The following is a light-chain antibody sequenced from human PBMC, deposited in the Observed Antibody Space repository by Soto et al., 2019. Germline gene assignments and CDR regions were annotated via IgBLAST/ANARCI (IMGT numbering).Light chain of an antibody. V-gene: IGKV1-39*01. CDR3: QQSYSTPPT. J-gene: IGKJ1*01. CDR1: QRINNH. CDR2: AAS. Sequence: DIQMTQSPSSLSTSVGDRVTITCRASQRINNHLNWYQQKPGKAPKLLINAASILQSGVPSRFSGSGSVTDFTLSISSLQPEDFATYYCQQSYSTPPTFGQGTKVEIK.